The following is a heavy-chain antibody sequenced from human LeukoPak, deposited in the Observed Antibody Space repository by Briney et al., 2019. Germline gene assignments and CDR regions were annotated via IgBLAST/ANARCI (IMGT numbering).Heavy chain of an antibody. CDR1: GGSISSYY. J-gene: IGHJ3*02. Sequence: KASETLSLTCTVSGGSISSYYWSWIRQPPGKGLEWIGYIYYSGSTNYNPSLKSRVTISVDTSKNQFSLKLSSVTAADTAVYYCARPTYYYDSSGYWAFDIWGQGTMVTVSS. D-gene: IGHD3-22*01. CDR2: IYYSGST. CDR3: ARPTYYYDSSGYWAFDI. V-gene: IGHV4-59*12.